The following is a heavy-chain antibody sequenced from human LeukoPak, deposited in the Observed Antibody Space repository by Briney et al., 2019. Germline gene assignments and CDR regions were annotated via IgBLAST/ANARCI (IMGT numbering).Heavy chain of an antibody. J-gene: IGHJ5*02. V-gene: IGHV3-30*18. CDR1: GFRFSSYG. D-gene: IGHD6-13*01. CDR2: ISYDGSNK. CDR3: AKDGSITAAGGFDP. Sequence: PGGSLRLSCAASGFRFSSYGMHWVRQAPGKGLEWVAVISYDGSNKYYADSVKGRFTISRDKSKNTLDLQMNSLRAKDTAVYYCAKDGSITAAGGFDPWGQGTLVTVSS.